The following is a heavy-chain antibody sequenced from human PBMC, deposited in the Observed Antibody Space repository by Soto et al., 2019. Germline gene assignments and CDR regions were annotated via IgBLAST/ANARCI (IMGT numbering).Heavy chain of an antibody. D-gene: IGHD2-2*01. CDR3: ARDPSYCSSTSCKDV. V-gene: IGHV3-30-3*01. Sequence: GGSLRLSCAASGFTFSSYAMHWVRQAPGKGLEWVAVISYDGSNKYYADSVKGRFTISRDNSKNTLYLQMNSLRAEDTAVYYCARDPSYCSSTSCKDVWGQGTTVTVSS. CDR2: ISYDGSNK. J-gene: IGHJ6*02. CDR1: GFTFSSYA.